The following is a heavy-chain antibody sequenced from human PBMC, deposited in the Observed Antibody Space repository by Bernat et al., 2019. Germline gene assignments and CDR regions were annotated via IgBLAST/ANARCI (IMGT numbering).Heavy chain of an antibody. CDR2: IRSNADGGTT. CDR3: ATAPGVKGGYGGYDIDY. CDR1: AFTFSNAW. V-gene: IGHV3-15*01. Sequence: EVQLVESGGDLVKPGGSLRLSCATSAFTFSNAWMSWVRQAPGKGLEWVGLIRSNADGGTTDYGAPVKGRFAISRDDSKSTLYLQMTSLRTEDTAVYYCATAPGVKGGYGGYDIDYWGQGTLVTVSS. D-gene: IGHD5-12*01. J-gene: IGHJ4*02.